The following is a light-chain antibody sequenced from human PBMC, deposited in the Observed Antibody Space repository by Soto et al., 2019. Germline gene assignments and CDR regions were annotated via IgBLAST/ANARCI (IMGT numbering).Light chain of an antibody. CDR3: QQNYDVPYT. CDR2: AAD. V-gene: IGKV1-39*01. J-gene: IGKJ2*01. CDR1: PSIGSY. Sequence: RLTQSPSLLSASVGDRVTITYRASPSIGSYLNWYQHKPGEAPKLLIFAADTLKSGVPSRFSGSGFNKDFTLTVTSLQPEDFATYYCQQNYDVPYTFGQGTRLEIK.